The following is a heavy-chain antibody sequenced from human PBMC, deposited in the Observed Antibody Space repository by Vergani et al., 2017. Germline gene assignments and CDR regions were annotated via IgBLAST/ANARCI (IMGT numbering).Heavy chain of an antibody. CDR1: GFTFSSYW. Sequence: EVHLVESGGGLVQPGGSLRLSCAVSGFTFSSYWMSWVRQAPGKGLEWVANIKQDGSEKNYVDSVKGRFIISRDNVKNSLYLQMNSLRAEDTAVYYCARPPFHYYHYYYMDVWGKGTTVTVSS. V-gene: IGHV3-7*01. CDR2: IKQDGSEK. D-gene: IGHD3-3*02. CDR3: ARPPFHYYHYYYMDV. J-gene: IGHJ6*03.